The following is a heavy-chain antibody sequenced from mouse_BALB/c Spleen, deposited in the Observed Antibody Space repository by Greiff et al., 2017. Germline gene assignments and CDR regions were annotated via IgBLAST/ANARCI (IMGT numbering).Heavy chain of an antibody. CDR1: GYSITSDYA. J-gene: IGHJ3*01. Sequence: VQLKESGPGLVKPSQSLSLTCTVTGYSITSDYAWNWIRQFPGNKLEWMGYISYSGSTSYNPSLKSRISITRDTSKNQFFLQLNSVTTEDTATYYCARGDLWFAYWGQGTLVTVSA. D-gene: IGHD3-3*01. CDR3: ARGDLWFAY. CDR2: ISYSGST. V-gene: IGHV3-2*02.